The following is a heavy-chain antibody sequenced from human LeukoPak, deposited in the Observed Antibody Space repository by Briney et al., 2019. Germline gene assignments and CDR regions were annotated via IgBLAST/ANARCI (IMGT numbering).Heavy chain of an antibody. Sequence: GASVKVSCKASGYTFTSYGISWVRQAPGQGLEWMGWISANNGNTNYAQKFQGRVTMTTDTATGTAYMELRSLRSEDTAVYYCARDRSSSSELTFDYWGQGTLVTVSS. CDR2: ISANNGNT. J-gene: IGHJ4*02. V-gene: IGHV1-18*01. D-gene: IGHD6-6*01. CDR1: GYTFTSYG. CDR3: ARDRSSSSELTFDY.